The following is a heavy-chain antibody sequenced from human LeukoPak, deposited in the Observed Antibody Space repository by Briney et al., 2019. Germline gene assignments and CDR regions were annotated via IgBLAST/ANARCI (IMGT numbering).Heavy chain of an antibody. D-gene: IGHD3-22*01. CDR3: ARARNYYDSSDYYYEGDAFDI. CDR2: IYRSGCT. Sequence: SETLSLTCTVSGYSISRGYYWGWLRQPPGKGLEWIGSIYRSGCTYYNPYLKSRVTISVDTAKNQFSLRLSSVTAANTAVYYWARARNYYDSSDYYYEGDAFDIWGQGTMVTVSS. J-gene: IGHJ3*02. V-gene: IGHV4-38-2*02. CDR1: GYSISRGYY.